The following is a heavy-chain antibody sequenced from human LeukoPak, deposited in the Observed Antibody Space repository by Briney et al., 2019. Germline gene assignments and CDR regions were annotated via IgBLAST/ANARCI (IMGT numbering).Heavy chain of an antibody. CDR3: ARGDYGDYVVNWFDP. CDR1: GCTFTSYD. J-gene: IGHJ5*02. V-gene: IGHV1-8*01. CDR2: MNPNSGNT. Sequence: ASVKVSCKASGCTFTSYDINWVLQATGQGLEWMGWMNPNSGNTGYAQKFQGRVTMTRNTSISTAYMELSSLRSEDTAVYYCARGDYGDYVVNWFDPWGQGTLVTVSS. D-gene: IGHD4-17*01.